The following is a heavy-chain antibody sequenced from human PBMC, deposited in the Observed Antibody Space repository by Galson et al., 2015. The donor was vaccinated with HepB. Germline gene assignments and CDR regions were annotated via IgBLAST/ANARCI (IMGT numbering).Heavy chain of an antibody. V-gene: IGHV5-10-1*01. Sequence: QSGAEVKKPGESLRISCKGSGYSFTSYWISWVRQLPGKGLEWMGRIDPSDSYTNYSPSFQGHVTISADKSISTAYLQWSSLKASDTAMYYCARRTTIGLTYYYMDVWGKGTTVTVSS. CDR2: IDPSDSYT. J-gene: IGHJ6*03. CDR3: ARRTTIGLTYYYMDV. CDR1: GYSFTSYW. D-gene: IGHD4-11*01.